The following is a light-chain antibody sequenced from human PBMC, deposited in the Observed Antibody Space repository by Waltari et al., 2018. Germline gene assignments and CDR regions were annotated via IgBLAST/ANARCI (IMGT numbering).Light chain of an antibody. CDR3: QSYDISLSAYV. J-gene: IGLJ3*02. Sequence: QSVLTPPPSLSGAPGQRVPISCAGNSSNIRAGFDVHWYQQFPGSAPRLLISVNNNRPSGVPDRFSASKSGTSASLAVSGLQAQDEADYYCQSYDISLSAYVFGGGTKLTVL. V-gene: IGLV1-40*01. CDR1: SSNIRAGFD. CDR2: VNN.